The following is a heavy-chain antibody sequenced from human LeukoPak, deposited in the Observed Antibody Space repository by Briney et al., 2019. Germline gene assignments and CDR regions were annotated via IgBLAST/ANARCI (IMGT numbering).Heavy chain of an antibody. Sequence: PGGSLRLSCAASGFTFSSYWMHWVRQAPGKGLVWVSRINSDGSTTNYADSVKGRFTISRDNAKNTLYLQMNSLRAEDTAVYYCTRGTGDFDYWGQGTLVTVSS. CDR1: GFTFSSYW. J-gene: IGHJ4*02. CDR2: INSDGSTT. CDR3: TRGTGDFDY. D-gene: IGHD3-10*01. V-gene: IGHV3-74*01.